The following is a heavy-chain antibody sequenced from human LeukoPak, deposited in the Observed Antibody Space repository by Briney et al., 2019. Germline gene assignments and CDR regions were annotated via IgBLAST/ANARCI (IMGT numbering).Heavy chain of an antibody. CDR2: INSDGSWT. J-gene: IGHJ5*02. Sequence: PGGSLRLSCAASGNYWMHWVRQVPGKGLVWVSHINSDGSWTSYADSVKGRFTISRDNSKNTLYLQMNSLRAEDTAVYYCARHDWFDPWGRGTLVTVSS. CDR3: ARHDWFDP. CDR1: GNYW. V-gene: IGHV3-74*01.